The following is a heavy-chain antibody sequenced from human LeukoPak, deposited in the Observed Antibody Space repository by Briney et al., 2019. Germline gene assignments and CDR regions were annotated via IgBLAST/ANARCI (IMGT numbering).Heavy chain of an antibody. CDR2: IDGGGGRT. CDR3: AKDFYDSSGSRYDY. Sequence: GGSLRLSCTASGFALSSYAMSRVRQAPGVGLEWVSAIDGGGGRTWHADSVRGRFTISRDNSKNTLFMQMNSLRAEDTAVYYCAKDFYDSSGSRYDYWGQGTLVTVSS. J-gene: IGHJ4*02. D-gene: IGHD3-22*01. V-gene: IGHV3-23*01. CDR1: GFALSSYA.